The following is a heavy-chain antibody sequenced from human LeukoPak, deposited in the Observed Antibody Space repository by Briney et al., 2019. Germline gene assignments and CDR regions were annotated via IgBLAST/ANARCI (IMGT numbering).Heavy chain of an antibody. CDR1: GFSFSNYA. CDR2: VTSGGGHI. CDR3: VTGDPIWFDP. V-gene: IGHV3-23*01. J-gene: IGHJ5*02. Sequence: GGSLRLSCAASGFSFSNYAMSWVRQAPGKGLEWVSGVTSGGGHIYYADFVKGRFTISRDDSKNTLFLQMDSLRDEDTAVYYCVTGDPIWFDPWGQGTLVTVSS. D-gene: IGHD3-10*01.